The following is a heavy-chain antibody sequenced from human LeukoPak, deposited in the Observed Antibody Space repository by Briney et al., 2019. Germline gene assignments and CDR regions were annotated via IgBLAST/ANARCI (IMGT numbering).Heavy chain of an antibody. J-gene: IGHJ4*02. V-gene: IGHV1-8*03. Sequence: ASVKVSCKASGYTFTSYDINWVRQATGQGLEWMGWMNPNSGNTGYAQKFQGRVTITRDTSGSTAYMDLSSLRSEDVAVYYCARDVSVATYYFDYWGQGTLVTVSS. CDR3: ARDVSVATYYFDY. D-gene: IGHD5-12*01. CDR2: MNPNSGNT. CDR1: GYTFTSYD.